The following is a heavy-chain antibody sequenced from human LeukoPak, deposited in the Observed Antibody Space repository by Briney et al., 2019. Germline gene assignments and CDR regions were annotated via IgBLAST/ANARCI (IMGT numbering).Heavy chain of an antibody. J-gene: IGHJ4*02. V-gene: IGHV3-33*01. Sequence: TGGSLRLSCAASGFTFSTYAMHWVRQAPGKGLEWVAIIWDDGGSKYYADSVKGRFTISRDNSKNTLYLQMHSLRAEDTAVYYCARDLEGVGATQGFDYWGQGTLVTVSS. CDR3: ARDLEGVGATQGFDY. CDR1: GFTFSTYA. CDR2: IWDDGGSK. D-gene: IGHD1-26*01.